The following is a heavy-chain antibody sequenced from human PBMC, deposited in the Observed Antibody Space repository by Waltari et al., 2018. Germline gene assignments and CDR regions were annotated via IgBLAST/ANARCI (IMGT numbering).Heavy chain of an antibody. Sequence: QVQLVQSGAEVKKPGASVKVSCKASGYTFTSYDINWVRQAHGQGLEWMGWMNPNSGNTGYAQKFQGRVTITRNTSISTAYMELSSLRSEDTAVYYCAISKVWAQYDYYGMDVWGQGTTVTVSS. V-gene: IGHV1-8*03. D-gene: IGHD3-16*01. CDR3: AISKVWAQYDYYGMDV. CDR2: MNPNSGNT. J-gene: IGHJ6*02. CDR1: GYTFTSYD.